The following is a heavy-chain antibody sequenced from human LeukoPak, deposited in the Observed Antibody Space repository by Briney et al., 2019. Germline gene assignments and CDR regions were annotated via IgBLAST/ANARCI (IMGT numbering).Heavy chain of an antibody. CDR2: ISGSGGST. CDR1: GFTFSSYA. CDR3: AKDLLVYCSSTSCPGGDY. J-gene: IGHJ4*02. Sequence: PGGSLRLSCAASGFTFSSYAMSWVRQAPGKGLEWVSAISGSGGSTYYADPVKGRFTISRDNSKNTLYLQMNSLRAEDTAVYYCAKDLLVYCSSTSCPGGDYWGQGTLVTVSS. D-gene: IGHD2-2*01. V-gene: IGHV3-23*01.